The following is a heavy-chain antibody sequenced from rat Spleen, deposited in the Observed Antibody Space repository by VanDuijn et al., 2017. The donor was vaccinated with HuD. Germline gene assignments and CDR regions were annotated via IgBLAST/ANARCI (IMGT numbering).Heavy chain of an antibody. V-gene: IGHV5S23*01. D-gene: IGHD1-6*01. CDR3: TRASYSGALMYTTDY. CDR2: ISPSGVT. Sequence: EVQLVESDGGLVQPGRSLELSCAASGFIFSNFDMAWVRQAPTKGLEWVASISPSGVTYYRDSVKGRFAVSRENAKSTLYFLMDSLRSEDTATYDCTRASYSGALMYTTDYWGQGVMVTVSS. CDR1: GFIFSNFD. J-gene: IGHJ2*01.